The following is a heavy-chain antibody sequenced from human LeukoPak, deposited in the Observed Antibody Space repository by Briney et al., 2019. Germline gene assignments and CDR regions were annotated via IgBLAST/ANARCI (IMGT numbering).Heavy chain of an antibody. J-gene: IGHJ5*01. CDR1: GFTFSNFG. V-gene: IGHV3-23*01. CDR2: IFGNGFTT. CDR3: AKGLGEFASAPDS. Sequence: PGGSLRLSCAVSGFTFSNFGMSWVRQAPGKGLEWVSAIFGNGFTTYYADSVKGRFIISRDNSQNRLFLQVNSLRVEDTAVYYCAKGLGEFASAPDSWGQGTLVTVSS.